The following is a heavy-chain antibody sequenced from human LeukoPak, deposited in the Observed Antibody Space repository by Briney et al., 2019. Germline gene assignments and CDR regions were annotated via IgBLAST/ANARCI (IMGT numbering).Heavy chain of an antibody. V-gene: IGHV5-51*01. J-gene: IGHJ4*02. Sequence: PGESLKISCKGSGYSFTSYWIGWVRQMPGKGLEWMGIIYPGDSDTRYSPSFQGQVTISADKSISTAYLRWSSLKASDTAMYYCARQRDSAYYDFWSGHFFFDYWGQGTLVTVSS. CDR2: IYPGDSDT. CDR1: GYSFTSYW. CDR3: ARQRDSAYYDFWSGHFFFDY. D-gene: IGHD3-3*01.